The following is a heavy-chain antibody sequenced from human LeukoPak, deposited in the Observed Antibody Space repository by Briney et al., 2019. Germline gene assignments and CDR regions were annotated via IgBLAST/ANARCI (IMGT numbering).Heavy chain of an antibody. CDR2: ITLSGGST. D-gene: IGHD3/OR15-3a*01. CDR3: GSSSPWQTYYFMYYFES. CDR1: GFTFSSYD. Sequence: PGGSLRLSCAASGFTFSSYDMSWVRQAPGKGREWVSSITLSGGSTFYADSVKGRITISRDNSKNTLYLQMDSLRAEDTAVYYCGSSSPWQTYYFMYYFESWGQGVLVTVSS. J-gene: IGHJ4*02. V-gene: IGHV3-23*01.